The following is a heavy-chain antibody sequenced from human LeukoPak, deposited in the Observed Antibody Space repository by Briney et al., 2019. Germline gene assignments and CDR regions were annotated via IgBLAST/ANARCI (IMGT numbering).Heavy chain of an antibody. V-gene: IGHV3-15*01. J-gene: IGHJ4*02. Sequence: PGGSLRLPCAASGFTFSNAWMSWVRQAPGKGLEWVGRIKSKTDGGTTDYAAPVKGRFTISRDDSKNTLYLQMNSLKTEDTAVYYCTTAVRDCSGGNYWGQGTLVTVSS. D-gene: IGHD2-15*01. CDR2: IKSKTDGGTT. CDR3: TTAVRDCSGGNY. CDR1: GFTFSNAW.